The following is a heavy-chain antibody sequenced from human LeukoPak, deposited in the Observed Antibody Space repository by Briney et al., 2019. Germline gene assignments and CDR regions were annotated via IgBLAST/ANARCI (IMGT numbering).Heavy chain of an antibody. D-gene: IGHD6-13*01. Sequence: GRSLRLSCAASGFTFSSYGMHWVRQAPGKGLEWVAVISYDGSNKYYADSVKGRFTISRDNSKNTLYLQMNSLRAEDTAVYYCAKPGLPGYSSSWLDYWGQGTLVTASS. CDR3: AKPGLPGYSSSWLDY. J-gene: IGHJ4*02. CDR2: ISYDGSNK. V-gene: IGHV3-30*18. CDR1: GFTFSSYG.